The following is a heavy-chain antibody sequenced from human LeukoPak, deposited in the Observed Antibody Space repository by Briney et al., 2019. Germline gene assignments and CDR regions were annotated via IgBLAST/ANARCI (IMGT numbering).Heavy chain of an antibody. CDR3: ARAYGSFDY. D-gene: IGHD3-10*01. Sequence: SVTLSLTXTVSGGSLSSYYWSWIRQPAGEGLEWLGRIYTSGSPNDNPSLKRRVTMSVDTSKKQFSLKLSSVTAADTAVYYCARAYGSFDYWGQGTLVTVSS. J-gene: IGHJ4*02. CDR2: IYTSGSP. V-gene: IGHV4-4*07. CDR1: GGSLSSYY.